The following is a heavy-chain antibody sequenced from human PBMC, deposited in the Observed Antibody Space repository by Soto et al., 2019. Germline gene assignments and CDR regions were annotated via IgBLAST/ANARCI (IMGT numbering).Heavy chain of an antibody. J-gene: IGHJ4*02. D-gene: IGHD4-4*01. CDR1: GASISSGGHS. CDR2: IYHSGST. Sequence: QLQLQESGSGLVKPSQTLSLTCAVSGASISSGGHSWSWVRQPPGKGLEWVGYIYHSGSTYYNPSLRSRVIISVDRSKNQFSLKLSSVTAADTAVYYCASDLGSNSDYWGQGTLVTVSS. CDR3: ASDLGSNSDY. V-gene: IGHV4-30-2*01.